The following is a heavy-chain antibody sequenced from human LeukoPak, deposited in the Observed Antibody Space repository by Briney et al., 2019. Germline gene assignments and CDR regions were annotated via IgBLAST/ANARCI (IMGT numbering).Heavy chain of an antibody. CDR2: IYYSGST. CDR1: GGSISGYY. J-gene: IGHJ5*02. Sequence: SETLSLTCTVSGGSISGYYWSWIRQPPGKGLEWIGYIYYSGSTYYNPSLKSRVTISVDTSKNQFSLKLSSVTAADTAVYYCAREDYSNWFDPWGQGTLVTVSS. CDR3: AREDYSNWFDP. D-gene: IGHD4-11*01. V-gene: IGHV4-30-4*08.